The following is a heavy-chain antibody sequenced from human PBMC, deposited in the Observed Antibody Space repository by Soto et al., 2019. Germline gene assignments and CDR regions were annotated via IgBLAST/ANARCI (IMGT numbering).Heavy chain of an antibody. J-gene: IGHJ3*02. CDR3: VREPRYCSGGSCSIMGDAFDI. CDR1: GFTVTEIY. D-gene: IGHD2-15*01. V-gene: IGHV3-66*01. CDR2: IYNEFT. Sequence: EVQLVESGGGLVQPGGSLRLSCVASGFTVTEIYMNWVRQAPGKRLEWVSVIYNEFTDYADSVRGRFSISTDSSKNALYLQRNSLRAEDSAVYYCVREPRYCSGGSCSIMGDAFDIWGQGTMVTVSS.